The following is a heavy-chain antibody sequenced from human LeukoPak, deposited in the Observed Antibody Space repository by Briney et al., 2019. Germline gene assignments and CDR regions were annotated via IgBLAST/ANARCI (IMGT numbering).Heavy chain of an antibody. J-gene: IGHJ4*02. CDR2: IDPSDSYT. D-gene: IGHD3-9*01. Sequence: GESLRISCNGSGYSFTSYWISWVGQMPGKGLEWMGRIDPSDSYTNYSPSFQGHVTISADKSISTAYLQWSSLKASDTAMYYCARLKGNYDILTGYPYYFDYWGQGTLVTVSS. V-gene: IGHV5-10-1*01. CDR1: GYSFTSYW. CDR3: ARLKGNYDILTGYPYYFDY.